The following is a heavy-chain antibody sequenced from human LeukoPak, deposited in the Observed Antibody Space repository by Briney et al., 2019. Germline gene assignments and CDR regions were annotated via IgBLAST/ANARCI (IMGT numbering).Heavy chain of an antibody. CDR1: GGSFSGYF. Sequence: PSETLSLTCAVYGGSFSGYFWTWIRQPPGKGLEWIGEINHSGSTNYNPSLKSRVTISVDTSKNQFSLKLTSVTAAGTAVYYCARGVGFVKIDYWGQGTLVTVSP. CDR3: ARGVGFVKIDY. CDR2: INHSGST. D-gene: IGHD3-10*01. J-gene: IGHJ4*02. V-gene: IGHV4-34*01.